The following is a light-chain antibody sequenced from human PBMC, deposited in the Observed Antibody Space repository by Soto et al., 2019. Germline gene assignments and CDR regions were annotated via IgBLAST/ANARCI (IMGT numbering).Light chain of an antibody. CDR2: EDN. CDR1: SSDVGSYNV. J-gene: IGLJ1*01. V-gene: IGLV2-23*01. Sequence: QSALTQSVSVSGSPGQSITISCTGTSSDVGSYNVVSWYQHHPGKAPKLLIYEDNKRPSGISHRFSGSKSGNTASLTISGLQAEDEADYYCCSDAGSTFFVFGPGTKVTVL. CDR3: CSDAGSTFFV.